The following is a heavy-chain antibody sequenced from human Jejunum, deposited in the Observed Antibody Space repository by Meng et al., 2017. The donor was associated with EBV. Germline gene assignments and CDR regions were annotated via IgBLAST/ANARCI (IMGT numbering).Heavy chain of an antibody. CDR3: ARDGSYNFDS. V-gene: IGHV3-74*01. D-gene: IGHD1-26*01. CDR1: GFTFSNYW. Sequence: EVQLVECGGGLVQPGGSLRLSGAASGFTFSNYWMHWVRQAPGKGLIWVSRIHNDGINTIYADSVKGRFTISRDNAKNTLYLQMNSLRAEDTAVYYCARDGSYNFDSWGKGTLGNVSS. J-gene: IGHJ4*02. CDR2: IHNDGINT.